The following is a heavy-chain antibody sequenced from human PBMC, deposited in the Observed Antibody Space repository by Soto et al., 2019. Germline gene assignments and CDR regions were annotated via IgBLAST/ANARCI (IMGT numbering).Heavy chain of an antibody. D-gene: IGHD1-1*01. CDR2: IYYSGST. Sequence: SETLSLTCTVSGGSISSSSYYWGWIRQPPGKGLEWIGSIYYSGSTYYNPSLKSRVTISVDTSKNQFSLKLSSVTAADTAVYYCARQERVAPFYWGQGTLVTVSS. CDR3: ARQERVAPFY. J-gene: IGHJ4*02. V-gene: IGHV4-39*01. CDR1: GGSISSSSYY.